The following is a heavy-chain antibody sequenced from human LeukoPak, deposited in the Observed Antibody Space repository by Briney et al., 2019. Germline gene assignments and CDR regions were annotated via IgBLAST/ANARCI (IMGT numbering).Heavy chain of an antibody. Sequence: ASVKVSCKASGYTFTGYYMHWVRQAPGQGLEWMGRIIPNSGDAIYALKFQDRVTLTRDTSINTVYMELNRLRSDDTALYYCPRGIAGGFDYWGQGTLVTVSS. D-gene: IGHD2-21*01. V-gene: IGHV1-2*06. CDR3: PRGIAGGFDY. CDR1: GYTFTGYY. J-gene: IGHJ4*02. CDR2: IIPNSGDA.